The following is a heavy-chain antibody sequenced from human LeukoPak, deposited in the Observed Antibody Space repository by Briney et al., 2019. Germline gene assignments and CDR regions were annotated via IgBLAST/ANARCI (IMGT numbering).Heavy chain of an antibody. CDR1: GFTFDDYA. CDR3: ASSLHSGYGGDY. CDR2: ISWNSGSI. D-gene: IGHD5-12*01. Sequence: GGSLRLSCAASGFTFDDYAMHWVRQAPGKGLEWVSGISWNSGSIGYADSVKGRFTISRDNAKNSLYLQMNSLRAEDTAVYYCASSLHSGYGGDYWGQGTLVTVSS. V-gene: IGHV3-9*01. J-gene: IGHJ4*02.